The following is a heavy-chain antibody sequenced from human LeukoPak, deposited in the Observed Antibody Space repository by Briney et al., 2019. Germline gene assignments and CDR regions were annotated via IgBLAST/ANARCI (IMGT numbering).Heavy chain of an antibody. CDR2: INPNSGGT. J-gene: IGHJ5*02. Sequence: ASVKVSCKASGYTFTGYYMHLVRQAPGQGLEWMGWINPNSGGTNYAQKFQGWVTMTRDTSISTAYMELSRLRSDDTAVYYCARSVRSWENWFDPWGQGTLVTVSS. CDR3: ARSVRSWENWFDP. CDR1: GYTFTGYY. D-gene: IGHD3-10*01. V-gene: IGHV1-2*04.